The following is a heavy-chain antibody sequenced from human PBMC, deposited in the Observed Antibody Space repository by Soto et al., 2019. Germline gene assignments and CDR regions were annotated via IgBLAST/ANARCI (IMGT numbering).Heavy chain of an antibody. CDR2: INPSGGST. Sequence: GASVNVSCKASGYTFTSYYMHWVRQAPGQGLEWMGIINPSGGSTSYAQKFQGRVTMTRDTSTSIVYMELSSLRSEETAVYYCARSHSITIFGVVILARSQGFDYWGQGTLVTVSS. CDR3: ARSHSITIFGVVILARSQGFDY. CDR1: GYTFTSYY. D-gene: IGHD3-3*01. V-gene: IGHV1-46*03. J-gene: IGHJ4*02.